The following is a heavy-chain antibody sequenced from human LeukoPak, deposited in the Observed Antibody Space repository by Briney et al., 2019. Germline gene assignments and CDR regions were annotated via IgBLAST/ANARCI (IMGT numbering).Heavy chain of an antibody. D-gene: IGHD6-13*01. CDR2: LGRKDYGGTI. J-gene: IGHJ4*02. V-gene: IGHV3-49*03. CDR1: GFRFEVFA. CDR3: SRDRGIGYPSSWRGGLYNFDY. Sequence: GGSLGLSCTASGFRFEVFAMSGFGRAQGRGREGVGFLGRKDYGGTIEYAASVKGRFTISRDDSRGIAYLQMNSLKIEDTAVYYCSRDRGIGYPSSWRGGLYNFDYWGQGTLVTVSS.